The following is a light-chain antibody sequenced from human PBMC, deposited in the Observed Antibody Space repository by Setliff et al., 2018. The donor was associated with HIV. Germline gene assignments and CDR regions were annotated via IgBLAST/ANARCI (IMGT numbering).Light chain of an antibody. CDR2: EVS. Sequence: QSSLTQPASVSGSPGQSITISCTGTSSDVGGYNYVSWYQQHQSKAPKLMIYEVSNRPSGVSNRFSGSKSGNTASLTISGLQAEDEADYYCSSYTSSSTLYVFGTGTK. J-gene: IGLJ1*01. V-gene: IGLV2-14*01. CDR3: SSYTSSSTLYV. CDR1: SSDVGGYNY.